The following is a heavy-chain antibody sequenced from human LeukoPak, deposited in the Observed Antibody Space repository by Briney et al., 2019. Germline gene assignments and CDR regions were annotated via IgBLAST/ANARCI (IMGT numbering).Heavy chain of an antibody. Sequence: SETLSLTCTVSGGSIGTYYWSWVRQSPGKGLEWIGYIYVTGNRYNPYLPSRVTISVDTSRKQFFLKISSVTAADTAVYYCARHIGGGIEDMDVWGKGTKVTVSS. J-gene: IGHJ6*03. CDR2: IYVTGN. V-gene: IGHV4-59*08. D-gene: IGHD3-16*02. CDR1: GGSIGTYY. CDR3: ARHIGGGIEDMDV.